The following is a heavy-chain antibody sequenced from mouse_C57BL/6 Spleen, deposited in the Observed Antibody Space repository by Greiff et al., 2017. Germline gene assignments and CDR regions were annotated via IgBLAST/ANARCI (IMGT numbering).Heavy chain of an antibody. J-gene: IGHJ4*01. CDR1: GYTFTSYW. Sequence: VKLQQPGAELVRPGSSVKLSCKASGYTFTSYWMHWVKQRPIQGLEWIGNIDPSDSETHYNQKFKDKATLTVDKSSSTAYMQLSSLTSEDSAVYYCARTIVDGGAMDYWGQGTSVTVSS. CDR2: IDPSDSET. CDR3: ARTIVDGGAMDY. V-gene: IGHV1-52*01. D-gene: IGHD1-3*01.